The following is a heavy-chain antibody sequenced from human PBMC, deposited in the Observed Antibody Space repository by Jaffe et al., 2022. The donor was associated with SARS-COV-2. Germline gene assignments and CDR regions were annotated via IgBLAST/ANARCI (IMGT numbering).Heavy chain of an antibody. CDR1: GFTFSTYR. V-gene: IGHV3-30*03. J-gene: IGHJ5*02. D-gene: IGHD3-10*01. CDR3: ARGSELDP. Sequence: QVHLVESGGGVVQPGRSLRLSCATSGFTFSTYRMHWVRQAPGKGLEWVASILSDGSSKYYAESVKGRFTISRDTSKNTLFLQMNSLRAEDTAVYYCARGSELDPWGQGTLVTVSS. CDR2: ILSDGSSK.